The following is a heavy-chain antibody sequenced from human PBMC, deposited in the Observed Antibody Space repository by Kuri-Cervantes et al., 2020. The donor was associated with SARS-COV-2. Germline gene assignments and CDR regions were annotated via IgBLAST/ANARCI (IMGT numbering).Heavy chain of an antibody. Sequence: SETLSLTCAVYGGSFSGYYWSWIRQPPGKGLEWIGEINHSGSTNYNPSLKSRVTISVDTSKNQFSLKMSSVTAADTAVYYCARGAFYDFGSGYYPAYYFDYWGQGTLVTVSS. CDR1: GGSFSGYY. V-gene: IGHV4-34*01. J-gene: IGHJ4*02. CDR2: INHSGST. CDR3: ARGAFYDFGSGYYPAYYFDY. D-gene: IGHD3-3*01.